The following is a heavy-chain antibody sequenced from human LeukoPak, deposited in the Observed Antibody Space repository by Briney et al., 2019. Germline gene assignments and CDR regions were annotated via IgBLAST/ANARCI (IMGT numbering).Heavy chain of an antibody. V-gene: IGHV1-2*02. CDR1: GYTFTGYY. CDR3: ARAPSRDILTGYVDY. Sequence: GASVKVSCKASGYTFTGYYMHWVRQAPGQGLEWMGWINPNSGGTNYAQNFQGRVTMTRDTSITTAYMELSRLSSGDTAVYYCARAPSRDILTGYVDYWGQGTLVTVSS. J-gene: IGHJ4*02. D-gene: IGHD3-9*01. CDR2: INPNSGGT.